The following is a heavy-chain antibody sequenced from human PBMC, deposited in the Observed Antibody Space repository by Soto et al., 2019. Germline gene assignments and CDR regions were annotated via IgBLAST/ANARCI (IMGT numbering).Heavy chain of an antibody. J-gene: IGHJ6*02. CDR1: GGSISSYY. CDR2: IYYSGST. CDR3: ARDLKDWGRGYYYGMDV. D-gene: IGHD7-27*01. Sequence: PSDTLSLTCTVSGGSISSYYWSWIRQPPGKGLEWIGYIYYSGSTNYNPSLKSRVTISVDTSKNQFSLKLSSVTAADTAVYYCARDLKDWGRGYYYGMDVWGQGTTVTVSS. V-gene: IGHV4-59*01.